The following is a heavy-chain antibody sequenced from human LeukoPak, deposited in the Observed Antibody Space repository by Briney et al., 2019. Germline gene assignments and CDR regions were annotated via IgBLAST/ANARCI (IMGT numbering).Heavy chain of an antibody. D-gene: IGHD6-19*01. J-gene: IGHJ5*02. Sequence: GESLKISCKGSGYSLTSYWIGWVRQMPGKGLEGVGIIYPGDSDTRYRPSFQGQVTISADKSMSTAYLQWSSLKASDTAMYYCARHPEYSSPQFDPWGQGTLVTVSS. CDR3: ARHPEYSSPQFDP. CDR2: IYPGDSDT. CDR1: GYSLTSYW. V-gene: IGHV5-51*01.